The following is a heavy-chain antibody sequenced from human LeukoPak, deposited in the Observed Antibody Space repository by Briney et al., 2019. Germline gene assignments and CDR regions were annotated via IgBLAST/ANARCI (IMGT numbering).Heavy chain of an antibody. J-gene: IGHJ6*02. CDR2: FTGSGGSI. CDR1: GFTFRSYG. V-gene: IGHV3-23*01. CDR3: AKHSGSYPVPGMDV. D-gene: IGHD1-26*01. Sequence: GGSLRLSCAASGFTFRSYGMSWVRQAPGKGLEWVSAFTGSGGSIFYADSVKGRFTIARDNSNNTLYLQMNSLRAEDTAVYYCAKHSGSYPVPGMDVWGQGTTVTVSS.